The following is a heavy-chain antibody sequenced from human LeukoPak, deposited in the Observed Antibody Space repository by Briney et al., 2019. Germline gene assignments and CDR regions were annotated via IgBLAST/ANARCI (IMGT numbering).Heavy chain of an antibody. J-gene: IGHJ4*02. CDR2: ISSSGSTI. D-gene: IGHD6-13*01. CDR3: ARSGYGSRWYFFDH. V-gene: IGHV3-11*04. Sequence: GGSLRLSCAASGFTFSDYYMSWIRQAPGKGLEWVSYISSSGSTIYYADSVKGRFTISRDNAKNSLYLQMNSLRDEDTAVYYCARSGYGSRWYFFDHWGQGTLVTVSS. CDR1: GFTFSDYY.